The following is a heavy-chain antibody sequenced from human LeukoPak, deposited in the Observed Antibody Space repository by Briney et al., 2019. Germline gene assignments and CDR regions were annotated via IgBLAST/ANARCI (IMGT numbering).Heavy chain of an antibody. D-gene: IGHD2-8*02. J-gene: IGHJ4*02. V-gene: IGHV3-23*01. CDR1: GFTFINYA. Sequence: GGSLRLSCAASGFTFINYAMRWARQTPGEGLEWVSATVGGRPDTYHTDCVRGRPTLSRDNSMHTMYLQINSLRVEDTSVYYCTKAPVRSCTGTFCYPVDYWGQGILVTVSS. CDR2: TVGGRPDT. CDR3: TKAPVRSCTGTFCYPVDY.